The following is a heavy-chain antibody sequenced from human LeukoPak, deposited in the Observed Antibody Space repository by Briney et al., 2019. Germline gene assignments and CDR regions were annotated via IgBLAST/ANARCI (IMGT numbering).Heavy chain of an antibody. D-gene: IGHD2-15*01. CDR3: ARNGGIRLLSDAFDI. CDR1: GFTFSGYT. CDR2: ISGSSSYI. Sequence: PGGSLRLSCAASGFTFSGYTMNWVRQAPGKGLAWVSSISGSSSYIYYADSVKGRFTISRDNARNSLYLQMNSLRAEDTAVYYCARNGGIRLLSDAFDIWGQGTMVTVSS. J-gene: IGHJ3*02. V-gene: IGHV3-21*01.